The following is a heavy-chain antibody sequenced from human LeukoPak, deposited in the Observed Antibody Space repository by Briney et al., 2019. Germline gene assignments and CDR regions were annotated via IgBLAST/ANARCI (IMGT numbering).Heavy chain of an antibody. CDR2: INPNSGGT. Sequence: ASVKVSCKASGYTFTSYGISWVRQAPGQGLEWMGWINPNSGGTNYAQKFQGRVTMARDTSISTAYMELSRLRSDDTAVYYCARQRITMIVGQDAFDIWGQGTLVTVSS. J-gene: IGHJ3*02. V-gene: IGHV1-2*02. CDR1: GYTFTSYG. CDR3: ARQRITMIVGQDAFDI. D-gene: IGHD3-22*01.